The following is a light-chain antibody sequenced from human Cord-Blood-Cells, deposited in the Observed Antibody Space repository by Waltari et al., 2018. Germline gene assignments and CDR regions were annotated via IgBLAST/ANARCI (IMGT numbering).Light chain of an antibody. J-gene: IGKJ1*01. Sequence: SLSASVGSRVTITCRASQSISSYLNWYQQKPGKAPKLLIYAASSLQSGVPSRFSGSGSGTDFTLTISSLQPEDFATYYCQQSYSTPKTFGQGTKVEIK. CDR2: AAS. CDR1: QSISSY. V-gene: IGKV1-39*01. CDR3: QQSYSTPKT.